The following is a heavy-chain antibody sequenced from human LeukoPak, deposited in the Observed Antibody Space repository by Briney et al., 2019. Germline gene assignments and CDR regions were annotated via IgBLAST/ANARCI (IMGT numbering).Heavy chain of an antibody. CDR2: ISYDGSNK. J-gene: IGHJ6*02. CDR3: ARAGYDFWSGYYTGYYYYYGMDV. V-gene: IGHV3-30*03. D-gene: IGHD3-3*01. CDR1: GFTFSSYG. Sequence: GGSLRLSCAASGFTFSSYGMHWVRQAPGKGLEWVAVISYDGSNKYYADSVKGRFTISRDNSKNTLYLQMNSLRAEDTAVYYCARAGYDFWSGYYTGYYYYYGMDVWGQGTTVTVSS.